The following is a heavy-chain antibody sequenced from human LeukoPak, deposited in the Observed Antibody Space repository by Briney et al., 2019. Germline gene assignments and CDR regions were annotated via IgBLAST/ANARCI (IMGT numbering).Heavy chain of an antibody. CDR1: GGSVSSRNYY. J-gene: IGHJ5*02. CDR3: ARGSVLRYFDWSPRDWFDP. Sequence: SETLSLTCTVSGGSVSSRNYYWGWIRQPPGKGLEWIGSIYYSGSTYYNPSLKSRVTISVDTSKNQSSLKLSSVTAADTAVYYCARGSVLRYFDWSPRDWFDPWGQGTLVTVSS. V-gene: IGHV4-39*01. CDR2: IYYSGST. D-gene: IGHD3-9*01.